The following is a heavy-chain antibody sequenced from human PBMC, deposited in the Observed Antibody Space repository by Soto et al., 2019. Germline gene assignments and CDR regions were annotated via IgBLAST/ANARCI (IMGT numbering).Heavy chain of an antibody. V-gene: IGHV3-48*01. J-gene: IGHJ4*02. Sequence: GESLKISCAASGFTFSSYSMNWVRQAPGKGLQWVSYIRSSTTTIYYADSVKGRFTISRDNAQNSLYLQMNSLRAEDTAVYYCARSRGGYFDYWGQGTLVTVSS. CDR2: IRSSTTTI. CDR3: ARSRGGYFDY. D-gene: IGHD3-10*01. CDR1: GFTFSSYS.